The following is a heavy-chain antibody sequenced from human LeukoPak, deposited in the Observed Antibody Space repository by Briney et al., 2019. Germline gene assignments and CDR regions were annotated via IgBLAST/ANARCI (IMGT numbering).Heavy chain of an antibody. CDR1: EFTFSGHQ. Sequence: GGSLRLSCAASEFTFSGHQMSWVRQAPGRGPEWVAKIIQDGSEEYYLDSVKGRFIISRDNGKNSLYLEMNSLRVEDTAVYYCARDWRQDNAFDLWGRGTMVTVSS. V-gene: IGHV3-7*01. CDR3: ARDWRQDNAFDL. J-gene: IGHJ3*01. D-gene: IGHD2-15*01. CDR2: IIQDGSEE.